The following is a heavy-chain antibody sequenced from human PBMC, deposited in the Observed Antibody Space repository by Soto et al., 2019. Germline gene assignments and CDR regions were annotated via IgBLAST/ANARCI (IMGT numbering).Heavy chain of an antibody. Sequence: QVQLHESGPGLVKPSQTLSLTCTVSGGSISDDDYYWNWIRQSPGKGLEWIGHIYYNGTTYYNPSLKSPLTMSLDTSQNQFSLHLTSVIAADSALYFCASATTVTSSFFFYGLDVWGPGTTVTVSS. CDR3: ASATTVTSSFFFYGLDV. V-gene: IGHV4-30-4*01. D-gene: IGHD4-17*01. CDR1: GGSISDDDYY. J-gene: IGHJ6*02. CDR2: IYYNGTT.